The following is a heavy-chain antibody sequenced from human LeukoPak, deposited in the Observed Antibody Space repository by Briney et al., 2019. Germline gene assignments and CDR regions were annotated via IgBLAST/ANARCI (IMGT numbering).Heavy chain of an antibody. J-gene: IGHJ4*02. CDR2: IRSDGSDT. V-gene: IGHV3-74*01. CDR1: GFTVSNNY. Sequence: GGSLRLSCAVSGFTVSNNYMSRVRQAPGKGLVWVSRIRSDGSDTRYAESVKGRFTISRDNAKNSLYLQMNSLRAEDTAIYYCAREGDGYNYVGDYWGQGTLVTVSS. D-gene: IGHD5-24*01. CDR3: AREGDGYNYVGDY.